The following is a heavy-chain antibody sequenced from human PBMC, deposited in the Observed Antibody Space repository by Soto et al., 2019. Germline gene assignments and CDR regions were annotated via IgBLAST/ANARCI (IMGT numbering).Heavy chain of an antibody. Sequence: GASVKVSCKASGYTFTSYAMHWVRQAPGQRLEWMGWINAGNGNTKYSQKFQGRVTITRDTSASTAYKELSSLRPEDTAVYYCARGFIAAAGSWFDPWGQGTLVTVSS. CDR2: INAGNGNT. D-gene: IGHD6-13*01. CDR1: GYTFTSYA. CDR3: ARGFIAAAGSWFDP. V-gene: IGHV1-3*01. J-gene: IGHJ5*02.